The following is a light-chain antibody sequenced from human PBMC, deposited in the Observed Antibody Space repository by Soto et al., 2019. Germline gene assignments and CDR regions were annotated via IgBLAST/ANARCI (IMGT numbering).Light chain of an antibody. CDR2: DAS. Sequence: EIVLTQSPATLSLSPGERATLSCRASQSISNYLAWYQHKPGQAPNLLIYDASSRATGIPDRFSGSGSGTDFTLTITRLEPEDSAMYYCQQYAYSPLNFGGGTKVDIK. CDR3: QQYAYSPLN. CDR1: QSISNY. J-gene: IGKJ4*01. V-gene: IGKV3-20*01.